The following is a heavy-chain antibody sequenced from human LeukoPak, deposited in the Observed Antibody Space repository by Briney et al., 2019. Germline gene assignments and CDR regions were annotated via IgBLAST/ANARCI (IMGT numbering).Heavy chain of an antibody. CDR1: GFTFSSYW. D-gene: IGHD3-16*01. CDR2: INSDGSST. V-gene: IGHV3-74*01. CDR3: ARKGLGGELGGFDC. Sequence: SGGSLRLSCAASGFTFSSYWMHWVRQAPGKGLVWVSRINSDGSSTSYADSVRGRFTISRDNAKNSLYLQMNSLRAEDTALYHCARKGLGGELGGFDCWGQGTLVTVSS. J-gene: IGHJ4*02.